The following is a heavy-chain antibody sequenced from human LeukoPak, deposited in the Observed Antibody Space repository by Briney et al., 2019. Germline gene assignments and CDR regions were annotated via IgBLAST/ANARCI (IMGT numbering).Heavy chain of an antibody. J-gene: IGHJ4*02. CDR3: AKGRGRLGESRIDY. CDR2: IGGSGDST. D-gene: IGHD3-16*01. V-gene: IGHV3-23*01. CDR1: GFTFSSYA. Sequence: PGGSLRLSCAASGFTFSSYAMSWVRQAPGKGLEWVSGIGGSGDSTHYADSVKGRFTISRDSSKNTLYLQMNSLTAEDTAVYYCAKGRGRLGESRIDYWGQGTLVTVSS.